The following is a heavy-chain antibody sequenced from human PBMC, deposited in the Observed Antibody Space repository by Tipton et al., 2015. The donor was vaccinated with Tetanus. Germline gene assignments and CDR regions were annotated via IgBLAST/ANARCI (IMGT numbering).Heavy chain of an antibody. CDR3: ARSGWAASSSSYGMDV. Sequence: QLVQSGAEVKKPGDSVKVSCKTAGYSFTGYYIHWVRQTPGQGLEWMGWINPNSGGTNYAQKYQGRVTMTSDPSISTVYMELSRLKSDATAVYFCARSGWAASSSSYGMDVWGRGTTVTVSS. CDR1: GYSFTGYY. CDR2: INPNSGGT. D-gene: IGHD6-19*01. J-gene: IGHJ6*02. V-gene: IGHV1-2*02.